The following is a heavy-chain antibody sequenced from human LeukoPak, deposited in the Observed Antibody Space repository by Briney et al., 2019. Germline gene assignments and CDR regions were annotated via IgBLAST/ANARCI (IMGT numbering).Heavy chain of an antibody. J-gene: IGHJ3*02. CDR2: ISYDGSNK. D-gene: IGHD3-10*01. CDR1: GFTFSSYA. V-gene: IGHV3-30*04. Sequence: GGSLRLSCAASGFTFSSYAMHWVRQAPGKGLEWVAVISYDGSNKYYADSVKGRLTISRDNSKNTLYLQMNSLRAEDTAVYYCARHYYGSGSGGAFDIWGQGTMVTVSS. CDR3: ARHYYGSGSGGAFDI.